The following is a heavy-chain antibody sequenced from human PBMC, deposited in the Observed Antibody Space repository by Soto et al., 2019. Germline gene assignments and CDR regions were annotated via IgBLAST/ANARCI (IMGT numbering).Heavy chain of an antibody. J-gene: IGHJ4*01. D-gene: IGHD2-21*02. V-gene: IGHV3-74*01. CDR1: GFTFTSNW. CDR3: ARVAVTTYYFAY. Sequence: EVQLVESGGDLVQPGGSLRLSCAASGFTFTSNWMHWVRQSPGKALVWVSRINPDGSRTSYADSVKGRITISRDNAKNTLYLQMISLGAEDPAVYYCARVAVTTYYFAYWGHGTLVTASS. CDR2: INPDGSRT.